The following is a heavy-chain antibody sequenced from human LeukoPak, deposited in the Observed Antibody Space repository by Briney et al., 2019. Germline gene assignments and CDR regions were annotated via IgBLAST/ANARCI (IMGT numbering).Heavy chain of an antibody. CDR3: ARARWTSTVTTYYLDF. V-gene: IGHV1-3*01. D-gene: IGHD4-17*01. J-gene: IGHJ4*02. CDR2: INAGNGKT. Sequence: AASVTVSCKPSGYFFTDYAIQWVRQAPGQGLEWMGWINAGNGKTKYSQKFQGRVTITRDTSASTAYMELSGLRSDETAVYYCARARWTSTVTTYYLDFWGQGTLVTVSS. CDR1: GYFFTDYA.